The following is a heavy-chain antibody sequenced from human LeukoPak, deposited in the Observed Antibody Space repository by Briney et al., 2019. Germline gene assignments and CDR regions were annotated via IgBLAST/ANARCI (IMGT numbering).Heavy chain of an antibody. CDR1: GASFSGYY. J-gene: IGHJ2*01. D-gene: IGHD2-8*01. CDR3: AGPYCSNGVCHRWYFDL. V-gene: IGHV4-34*01. CDR2: INHSGST. Sequence: PSETLSLTCAVYGASFSGYYWSWIRQPPGKGLEWIGEINHSGSTNYNPSLKSRVTISVDTSKNQFSLKLGSVTAADTAVYFCAGPYCSNGVCHRWYFDLWGRGTLVTVSS.